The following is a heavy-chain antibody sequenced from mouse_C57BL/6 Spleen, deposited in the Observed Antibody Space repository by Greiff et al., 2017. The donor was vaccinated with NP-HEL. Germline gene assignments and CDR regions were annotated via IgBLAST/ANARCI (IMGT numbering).Heavy chain of an antibody. CDR1: GYTFTGYW. CDR2: IDPSASEN. D-gene: IGHD1-1*01. J-gene: IGHJ3*01. V-gene: IGHV1-52*01. Sequence: QVQLQQPGAELVRPGSSVKLSCKASGYTFTGYWMHWVKQRPIQGLEWIGNIDPSASENHYNHKFKDKATLTVDKSSSTAYMQLSSLTSEDSAVYYCAIPYGSCPFAYWGQGTLVTVSA. CDR3: AIPYGSCPFAY.